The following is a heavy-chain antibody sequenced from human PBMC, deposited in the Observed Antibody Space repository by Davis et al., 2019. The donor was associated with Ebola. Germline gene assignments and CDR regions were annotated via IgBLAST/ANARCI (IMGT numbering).Heavy chain of an antibody. J-gene: IGHJ4*02. Sequence: PSETLSLTCTVSGGSISSGDYYWSWIRQPPGKGLEWIGYIYYSGSTYYNPSLKSRVTISVDTSKNQFSLKLSSVTAADTAVYYCARLHTLGYCSSTSCYTEYYFDYWGQGTLVTVSS. CDR3: ARLHTLGYCSSTSCYTEYYFDY. CDR2: IYYSGST. CDR1: GGSISSGDYY. D-gene: IGHD2-2*02. V-gene: IGHV4-30-4*01.